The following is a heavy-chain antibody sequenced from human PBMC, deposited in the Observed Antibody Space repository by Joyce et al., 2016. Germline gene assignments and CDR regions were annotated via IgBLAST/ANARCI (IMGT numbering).Heavy chain of an antibody. CDR1: GGSINSYY. Sequence: QVQLQESGPGLVKPSETLSLTCTVSGGSINSYYWSWIRQSPGKGLDWIGYIYYSDNTNYNPSLKSRVAISVDMSKKKFSLKLTSVTAADAAVYYCARQGASRSAAFDVWGQGTMVTVSS. CDR2: IYYSDNT. V-gene: IGHV4-59*08. CDR3: ARQGASRSAAFDV. D-gene: IGHD3-3*01. J-gene: IGHJ3*01.